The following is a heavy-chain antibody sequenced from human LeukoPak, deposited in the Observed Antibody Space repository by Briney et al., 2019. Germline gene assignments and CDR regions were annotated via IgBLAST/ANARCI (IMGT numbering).Heavy chain of an antibody. D-gene: IGHD1-7*01. CDR3: ARELTGTGSPDY. V-gene: IGHV4-34*01. CDR1: GGSFSGYY. CDR2: INHSGST. Sequence: PSETLSLTCAVYGGSFSGYYWSWIRQPPGKGLEWIGEINHSGSTNYNPSLKSRVTISVDTSKNQFCLKLSSVTAADTAAYYCARELTGTGSPDYWGQGTLVTVSS. J-gene: IGHJ4*02.